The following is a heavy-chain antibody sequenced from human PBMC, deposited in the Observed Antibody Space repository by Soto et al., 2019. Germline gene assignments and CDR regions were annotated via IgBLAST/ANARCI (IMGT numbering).Heavy chain of an antibody. CDR3: AKTLAVAGIPHYYYGMDV. CDR2: ISGSGGST. D-gene: IGHD6-19*01. Sequence: GGSLRLSCAASGFTFSSYAMSWVRQAPGKGLEWVSAISGSGGSTYYADYVKGRFTISRDNSKNTLYLQMNSLRAEDTAVFYFAKTLAVAGIPHYYYGMDVWGQGTTVTVSS. J-gene: IGHJ6*02. V-gene: IGHV3-23*01. CDR1: GFTFSSYA.